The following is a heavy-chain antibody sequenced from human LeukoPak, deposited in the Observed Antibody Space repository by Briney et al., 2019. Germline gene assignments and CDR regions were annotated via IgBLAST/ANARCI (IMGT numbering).Heavy chain of an antibody. V-gene: IGHV5-51*01. J-gene: IGHJ1*01. Sequence: GESLKISCKDSPYYFINFWIGWVRQMPGKGLEWMGIIYPADSDTRYNPSFQGHVTISADRSASTAYLQWHSLKASDTAIYYCARGINGEYFQSWGQGTLVTVSS. D-gene: IGHD2-8*01. CDR1: PYYFINFW. CDR2: IYPADSDT. CDR3: ARGINGEYFQS.